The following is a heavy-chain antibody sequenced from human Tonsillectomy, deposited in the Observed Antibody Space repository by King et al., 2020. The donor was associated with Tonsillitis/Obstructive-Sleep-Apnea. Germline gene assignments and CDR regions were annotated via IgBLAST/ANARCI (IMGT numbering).Heavy chain of an antibody. J-gene: IGHJ6*03. Sequence: VQLVESGGGLVKPGGSLRLSCAASGFTFSDYYMSWIRQAPGKGLEWVSYISSSGSTIYYADSVKGRFTISRDNAKNSLYLQMNSLRAEDTAVYYCARDRTLTIFGVAAPTDSMDVWAKGTTVTVS. CDR3: ARDRTLTIFGVAAPTDSMDV. CDR2: ISSSGSTI. D-gene: IGHD3-3*01. CDR1: GFTFSDYY. V-gene: IGHV3-11*01.